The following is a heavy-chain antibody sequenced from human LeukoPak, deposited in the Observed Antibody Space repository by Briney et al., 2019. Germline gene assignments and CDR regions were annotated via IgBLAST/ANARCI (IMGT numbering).Heavy chain of an antibody. CDR2: ISHSGST. CDR3: ARHCSGGSCYFSFDY. CDR1: GYSISSGYY. Sequence: PSETLSLTCAVSGYSISSGYYWGWIRQPPGKGLEWIGSISHSGSTYYNPSLKSRVPISGDTSKNQFSLKLSSVTAADTAVYYCARHCSGGSCYFSFDYWGQGTLVTVSS. J-gene: IGHJ4*02. V-gene: IGHV4-38-2*01. D-gene: IGHD2-15*01.